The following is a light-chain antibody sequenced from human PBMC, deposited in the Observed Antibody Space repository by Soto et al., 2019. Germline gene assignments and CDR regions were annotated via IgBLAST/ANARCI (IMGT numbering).Light chain of an antibody. CDR3: RQSYSTPPWT. CDR2: DAS. V-gene: IGKV3-20*01. Sequence: EFVLTQSPGTLSLSPWERATLSCRASQTVRNNYLAWYQQKPGQAPRLLIYDASSRATGIPDRFSGGGSGTVFTLTISRLEPEDFESYYCRQSYSTPPWTFGQGTKVDIK. CDR1: QTVRNNY. J-gene: IGKJ1*01.